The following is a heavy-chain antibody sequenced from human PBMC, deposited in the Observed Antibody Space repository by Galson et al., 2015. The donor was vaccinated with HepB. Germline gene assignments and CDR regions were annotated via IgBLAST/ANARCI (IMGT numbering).Heavy chain of an antibody. Sequence: SVKVSCKASGYTFTSNAIHWMRQAPGQRLEWMGWINVRNENTEYSQKFRGRVTFTRDTSASTTYMELSSLRSEDTAVYYCARVPGQYCSGGTCSGYYFDYWGQGTLVPVSS. CDR1: GYTFTSNA. J-gene: IGHJ4*02. CDR3: ARVPGQYCSGGTCSGYYFDY. D-gene: IGHD2-15*01. V-gene: IGHV1-3*01. CDR2: INVRNENT.